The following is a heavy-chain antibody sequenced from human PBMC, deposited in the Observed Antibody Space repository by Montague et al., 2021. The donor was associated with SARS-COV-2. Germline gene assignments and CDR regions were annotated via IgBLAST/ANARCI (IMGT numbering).Heavy chain of an antibody. V-gene: IGHV4-59*01. Sequence: SETLSLTCTVSGGSISSYYWSWIRQPPGKGLEWIGYIYYNGTTNYSPSLKGRVSISVDTSKNQFSLEMNSVTAADTAVYSCARERGYQLLSGWFDPWGQGTLVTVSS. CDR1: GGSISSYY. CDR3: ARERGYQLLSGWFDP. CDR2: IYYNGTT. J-gene: IGHJ5*02. D-gene: IGHD2-2*01.